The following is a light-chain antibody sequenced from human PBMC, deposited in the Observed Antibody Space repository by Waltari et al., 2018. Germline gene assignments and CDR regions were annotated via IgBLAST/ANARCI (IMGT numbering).Light chain of an antibody. CDR3: MQGTHWPWT. Sequence: DVVMTQSPRSLPVTLGQPASISCRSSQGLVWSDGNTHLYWVQQRPGQSPRLLIYNVFHRGSGVPDRFSGSGSGTEFTLKISRVEAEDVGVYYCMQGTHWPWTFGQGTKVEIK. V-gene: IGKV2-30*01. J-gene: IGKJ1*01. CDR2: NVF. CDR1: QGLVWSDGNTH.